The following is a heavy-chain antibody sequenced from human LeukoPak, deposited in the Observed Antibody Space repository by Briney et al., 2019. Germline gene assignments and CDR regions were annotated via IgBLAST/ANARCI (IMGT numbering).Heavy chain of an antibody. J-gene: IGHJ3*02. CDR1: GGSISSYY. CDR2: IYYSGST. Sequence: SETLSLTCTVSGGSISSYYWSWIRQPPGKGLGWIGYIYYSGSTNYNPSLKSRVTISVDTSKNQFSLKLSSVTAADTAVYYCARQLYYPKNAFDIWGQGTMVTVSS. CDR3: ARQLYYPKNAFDI. V-gene: IGHV4-59*01. D-gene: IGHD3-22*01.